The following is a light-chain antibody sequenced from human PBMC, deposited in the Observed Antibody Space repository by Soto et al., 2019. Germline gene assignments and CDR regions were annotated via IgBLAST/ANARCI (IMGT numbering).Light chain of an antibody. CDR1: QSISSY. Sequence: DIQMTQSQSSLSASXXDIVXITFLASQSISSYLNWYQQKPGKAPKXXIYAASSLQSGVPSRFSGSGAGTDFTLTISSLQPEDFATYYCQQSYSTPWTFGQGTKVDI. J-gene: IGKJ1*01. CDR3: QQSYSTPWT. V-gene: IGKV1-39*01. CDR2: AAS.